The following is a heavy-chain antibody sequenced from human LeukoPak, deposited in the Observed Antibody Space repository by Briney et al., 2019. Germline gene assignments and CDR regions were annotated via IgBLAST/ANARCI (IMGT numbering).Heavy chain of an antibody. V-gene: IGHV1-69*05. J-gene: IGHJ4*02. CDR3: ARDNYRGFSYGTFDY. D-gene: IGHD5-18*01. CDR2: IIPIFGTS. CDR1: GGTFRSYG. Sequence: GASVKVSCKASGGTFRSYGISWMRQAPGQGLEWMGGIIPIFGTSNYAQKFLGRVTIITDESTSTAYMELSSLRSEDTAVYYCARDNYRGFSYGTFDYWGQGTLVTVSS.